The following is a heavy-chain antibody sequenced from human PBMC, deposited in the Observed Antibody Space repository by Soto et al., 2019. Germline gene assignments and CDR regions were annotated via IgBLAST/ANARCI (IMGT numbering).Heavy chain of an antibody. D-gene: IGHD3-16*01. CDR3: AKDGSWDGGGGES. Sequence: QVQLVQSGAEVKKPGSSVKVSCSASGVTFSSYAFTWVRQAPGQGLEWMGNIIPVFRTSTYAQRFQGRLTISADESPNTVSLALSSLRSEDTAVYFCAKDGSWDGGGGESWGQGTLVIVSS. J-gene: IGHJ4*02. CDR1: GVTFSSYA. V-gene: IGHV1-69*18. CDR2: IIPVFRTS.